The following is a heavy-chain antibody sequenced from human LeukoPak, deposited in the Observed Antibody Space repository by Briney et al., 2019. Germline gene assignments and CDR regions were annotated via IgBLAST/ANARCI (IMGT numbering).Heavy chain of an antibody. CDR1: EFTFRTYW. Sequence: GSLRLSCVAAEFTFRTYWMSWVRQAPGKGLEWVANIKEDGSEKYYVDSVKGRFTISRDNAKSSLYLDMNSLRVEDTAVYYCARVPRSGWYNSGYYYYYMDVWGKGATVTVSS. CDR3: ARVPRSGWYNSGYYYYYMDV. D-gene: IGHD6-19*01. V-gene: IGHV3-7*01. CDR2: IKEDGSEK. J-gene: IGHJ6*03.